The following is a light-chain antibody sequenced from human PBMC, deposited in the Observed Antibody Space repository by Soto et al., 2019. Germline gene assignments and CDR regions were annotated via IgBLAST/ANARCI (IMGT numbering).Light chain of an antibody. CDR3: QSYDSSLSGVV. Sequence: QSVLTQPPSVSGAPGQRVTISCTGSSSNIGARYDVHWYQQVPGTAPKLLIYGNSNRPSGVPDRFSGSKSGTSASLAITGLQAEDEADYYCQSYDSSLSGVVFGGGTKLTVL. J-gene: IGLJ2*01. CDR1: SSNIGARYD. V-gene: IGLV1-40*01. CDR2: GNS.